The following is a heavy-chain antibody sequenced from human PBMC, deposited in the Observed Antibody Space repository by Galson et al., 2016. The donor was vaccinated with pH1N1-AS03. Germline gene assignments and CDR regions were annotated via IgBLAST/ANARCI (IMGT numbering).Heavy chain of an antibody. J-gene: IGHJ4*02. CDR1: GFTFSSYG. D-gene: IGHD6-13*01. CDR3: AKDRSSWPPGWGSVDS. Sequence: LRLSCATSGFTFSSYGMTWVRQTPGKGLEWVSYISSSGNIIYYADSVKGRFTISRDHSKNTLYLQMSSLRAEDTAVYYCAKDRSSWPPGWGSVDSWGQGTLVTVSS. CDR2: ISSSGNII. V-gene: IGHV3-48*01.